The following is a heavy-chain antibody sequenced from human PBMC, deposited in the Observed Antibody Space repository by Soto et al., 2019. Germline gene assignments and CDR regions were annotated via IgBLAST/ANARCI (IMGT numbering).Heavy chain of an antibody. CDR1: GFTFSGYY. J-gene: IGHJ4*02. Sequence: GGSLRLSCAASGFTFSGYYMTWVRQSPGRGLEWVGNIKQDGSEKYHVDSLKGRFSISRDNAKKSLYLQMNSLRVEETDVYYCERGSSDDYFDYWGQGTLVTVSS. D-gene: IGHD2-15*01. CDR2: IKQDGSEK. CDR3: ERGSSDDYFDY. V-gene: IGHV3-7*01.